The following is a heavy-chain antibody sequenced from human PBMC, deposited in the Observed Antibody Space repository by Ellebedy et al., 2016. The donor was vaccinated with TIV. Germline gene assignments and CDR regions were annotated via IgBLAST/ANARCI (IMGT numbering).Heavy chain of an antibody. D-gene: IGHD5-12*01. V-gene: IGHV1-18*01. Sequence: AASVKVSCKASGYTFTSYGISWVRQAPGQGLEWMGWISAYNGNTKYARKLQGRVTMTTDTSTNTAYMELRRLRSDDTAVYYCARVMVGYSGYGANIYYFDYWGQGTLVTVSS. J-gene: IGHJ4*02. CDR1: GYTFTSYG. CDR3: ARVMVGYSGYGANIYYFDY. CDR2: ISAYNGNT.